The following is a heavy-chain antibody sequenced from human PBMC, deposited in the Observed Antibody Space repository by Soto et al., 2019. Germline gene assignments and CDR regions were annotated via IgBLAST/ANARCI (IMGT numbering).Heavy chain of an antibody. J-gene: IGHJ3*02. Sequence: EVQLLESGGGLVQPGGSLRLSCVASGYNFNKYAVSWVRQAPGKGLEWVSAISSGGDNTHYADSVKGRFTITRDNSKNMLYLEMNSLTVEDTAVYYCVRRAQYFDGTGFQAFDIWGQGTRVTVSS. CDR2: ISSGGDNT. CDR3: VRRAQYFDGTGFQAFDI. CDR1: GYNFNKYA. V-gene: IGHV3-23*01. D-gene: IGHD3-22*01.